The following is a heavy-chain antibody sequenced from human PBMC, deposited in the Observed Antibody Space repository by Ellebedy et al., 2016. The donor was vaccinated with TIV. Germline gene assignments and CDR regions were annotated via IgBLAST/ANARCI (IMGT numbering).Heavy chain of an antibody. CDR2: VYYNGGS. CDR1: GGSISSFY. Sequence: MPSETLSLTCTVSGGSISSFYWSWIRQPPGKRLEWLGYVYYNGGSHYNPSLKSRGTISLDTSKNQFFLNLTSVTAADTAVYYCARHSEEWLGNYFPFWGRGTLVTVSS. D-gene: IGHD3-3*01. J-gene: IGHJ4*02. V-gene: IGHV4-59*08. CDR3: ARHSEEWLGNYFPF.